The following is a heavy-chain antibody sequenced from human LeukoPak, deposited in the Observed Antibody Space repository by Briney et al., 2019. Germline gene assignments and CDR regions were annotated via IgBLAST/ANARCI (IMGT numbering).Heavy chain of an antibody. Sequence: ASVTVSCTASGYTFTIYGISWVRQAPGQGLEWMGWISAYNGNTNYAQKLQGRVTMTTDTSTSTAYMELRSLRSDDTAVYYCARSLEWLLYFDYWGQGTLVTVSS. V-gene: IGHV1-18*01. D-gene: IGHD3-3*01. CDR3: ARSLEWLLYFDY. CDR1: GYTFTIYG. J-gene: IGHJ4*02. CDR2: ISAYNGNT.